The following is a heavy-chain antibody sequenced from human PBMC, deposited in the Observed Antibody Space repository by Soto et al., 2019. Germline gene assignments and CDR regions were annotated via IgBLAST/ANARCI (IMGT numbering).Heavy chain of an antibody. Sequence: PSEILSLTCAVYGGSFSGYYWSWIRQPPGKGLEWIGEINHSGSTNYNPSLKSRVTISVDTSKNQFSLKLSSVTAADTAVYYCARGSKTPALRYYYYYYMDVWGKGTTVNVSS. J-gene: IGHJ6*03. CDR1: GGSFSGYY. V-gene: IGHV4-34*01. CDR2: INHSGST. CDR3: ARGSKTPALRYYYYYYMDV. D-gene: IGHD4-4*01.